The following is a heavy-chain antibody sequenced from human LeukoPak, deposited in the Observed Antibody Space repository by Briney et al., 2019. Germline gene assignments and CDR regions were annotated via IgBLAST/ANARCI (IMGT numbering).Heavy chain of an antibody. D-gene: IGHD2-2*01. CDR2: INPNSGGT. Sequence: GASVEVSCKASGYTFTGYYMHWVRQAPGQGLEWMGWINPNSGGTKYAQKFQGRVTMTRDTSISTAYMELSRLRSDDTAVYYCARYCSGTSCYGGFDYWGQGTLVTVSS. J-gene: IGHJ4*02. CDR3: ARYCSGTSCYGGFDY. CDR1: GYTFTGYY. V-gene: IGHV1-2*02.